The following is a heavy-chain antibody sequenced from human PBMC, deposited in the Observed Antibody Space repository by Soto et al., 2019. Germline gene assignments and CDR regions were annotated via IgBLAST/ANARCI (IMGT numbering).Heavy chain of an antibody. CDR2: MNPNSGNT. CDR1: GYTFTSYD. D-gene: IGHD3-9*01. V-gene: IGHV1-8*01. CDR3: ARGGAYYDILTGYPYYYYYYMDV. Sequence: QVQLVQSGAEVKKPGASVKVSCKASGYTFTSYDINWVRQATGQGLEWMGWMNPNSGNTGYAQKFQGRVTMTRNTSISTAYMELSSLRSEDTAVYYCARGGAYYDILTGYPYYYYYYMDVWGKGTTVTVSS. J-gene: IGHJ6*03.